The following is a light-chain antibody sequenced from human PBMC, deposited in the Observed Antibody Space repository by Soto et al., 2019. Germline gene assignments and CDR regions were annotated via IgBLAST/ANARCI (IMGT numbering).Light chain of an antibody. Sequence: QSALTQPASVSGSPGQSMTISCTGTSSDVGGYNYVSWYQQHPGKAPKLMIYAVSNRPSGVSNRFSGSKSGNTATLTISGLQAEDEADYYCCSYTVSSTYVFGTGTKVTVL. CDR2: AVS. CDR1: SSDVGGYNY. J-gene: IGLJ1*01. CDR3: CSYTVSSTYV. V-gene: IGLV2-14*01.